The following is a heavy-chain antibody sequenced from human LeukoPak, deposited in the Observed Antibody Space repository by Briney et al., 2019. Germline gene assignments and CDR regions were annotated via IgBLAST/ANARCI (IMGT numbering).Heavy chain of an antibody. CDR1: GGSFSGYY. V-gene: IGHV4-34*01. CDR3: ARRMAARRPFDY. Sequence: SETLSLTSAVYGGSFSGYYWSWIRQPPGKGLEWIGEINHSGSTNYNPSLKSRVTISVDTSKNQFSLKLSSVTAADTAVYYCARRMAARRPFDYWGQGTLVTVSS. CDR2: INHSGST. J-gene: IGHJ4*02. D-gene: IGHD6-6*01.